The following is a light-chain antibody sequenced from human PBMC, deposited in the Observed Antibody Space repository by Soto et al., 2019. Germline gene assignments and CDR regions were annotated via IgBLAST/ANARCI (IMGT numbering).Light chain of an antibody. CDR3: QQYNSLWT. Sequence: IQLTQSPSFLAASAGDGVTSTCRASQGISSFLAWYQQKPGKAPKLLIYDASSLESGVPSRFSGSGSGTEFTLTISSLQPDDFATYYCQQYNSLWTFGQGTKVDIK. CDR2: DAS. J-gene: IGKJ1*01. V-gene: IGKV1-13*02. CDR1: QGISSF.